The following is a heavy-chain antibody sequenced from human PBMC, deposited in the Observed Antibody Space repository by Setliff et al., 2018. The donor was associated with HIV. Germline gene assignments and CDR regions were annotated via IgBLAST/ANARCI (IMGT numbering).Heavy chain of an antibody. D-gene: IGHD2-15*01. J-gene: IGHJ4*02. Sequence: LSLTCAVYGGSFSGYYWSWIRQPPGKGLEWVSYISTIGSTIYYTDSVKGRFTISRDNAKNSLYLQMNSLRAEDTAVYYCAKYSPSGNNFDYWGQGTLVTVSS. CDR1: GGSFSGYY. CDR2: ISTIGSTI. V-gene: IGHV3-11*04. CDR3: AKYSPSGNNFDY.